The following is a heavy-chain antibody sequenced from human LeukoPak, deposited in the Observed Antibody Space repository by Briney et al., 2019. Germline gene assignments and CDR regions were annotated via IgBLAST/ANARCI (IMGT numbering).Heavy chain of an antibody. Sequence: PGGSLRLSRVASGFTFSTYWMNWVRQAPGKGLERVGTISPDGSDKYYVDSVKGRFTISRDNAKTSLYLQINSLRADDTALYFCARGIVVVVGASDHFDYWGQGTLITVSS. V-gene: IGHV3-7*01. D-gene: IGHD2-15*01. J-gene: IGHJ4*02. CDR3: ARGIVVVVGASDHFDY. CDR1: GFTFSTYW. CDR2: ISPDGSDK.